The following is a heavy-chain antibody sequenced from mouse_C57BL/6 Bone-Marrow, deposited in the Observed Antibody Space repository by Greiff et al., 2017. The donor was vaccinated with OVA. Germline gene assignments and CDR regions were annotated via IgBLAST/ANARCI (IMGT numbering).Heavy chain of an antibody. CDR1: GYTFTGYW. J-gene: IGHJ4*01. D-gene: IGHD2-5*01. CDR2: ILPGGGCT. CDR3: ARYSKPSMAY. Sequence: QVQLQQSGAELMKPGASVKLSCKASGYTFTGYWIEWVKQRPGHGLEWIGEILPGGGCTNYHEKVKGKATFTADTANNTVYMQLSSLTTEDTAIYYCARYSKPSMAYWGQGTSVTVSS. V-gene: IGHV1-9*01.